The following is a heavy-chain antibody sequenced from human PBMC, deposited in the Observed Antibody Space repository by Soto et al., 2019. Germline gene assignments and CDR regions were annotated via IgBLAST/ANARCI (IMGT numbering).Heavy chain of an antibody. CDR1: GGSFSGYY. CDR3: ARVGIWRRRHDILTGYRPRAALDY. Sequence: PSETLSLTCAVYGGSFSGYYWSWIRQPPGKGLEWIGEINHSGSTNYNPSLKSRVTISVDTSKNQFSLKLSSVTAADTAVYYCARVGIWRRRHDILTGYRPRAALDYWGQGTLVTVSS. CDR2: INHSGST. D-gene: IGHD3-9*01. V-gene: IGHV4-34*01. J-gene: IGHJ4*02.